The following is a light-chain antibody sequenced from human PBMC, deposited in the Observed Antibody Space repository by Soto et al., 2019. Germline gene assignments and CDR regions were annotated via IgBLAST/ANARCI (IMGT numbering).Light chain of an antibody. Sequence: DIQMTQSPSSLSASVGDRVTITCRASQSISTYLNWYQQHPGKAPNLLIYTASNLESGVPSRFSGSGSGTDFTLTISNLQPEDFATYYCQQSYGIPPVTFGGGTRWIS. J-gene: IGKJ4*01. CDR2: TAS. CDR3: QQSYGIPPVT. CDR1: QSISTY. V-gene: IGKV1-39*01.